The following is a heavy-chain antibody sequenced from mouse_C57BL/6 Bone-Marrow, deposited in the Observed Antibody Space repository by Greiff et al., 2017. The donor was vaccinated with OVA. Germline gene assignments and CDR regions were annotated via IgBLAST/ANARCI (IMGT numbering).Heavy chain of an antibody. CDR2: IYPGSGNT. CDR1: GYTFTDYY. CDR3: TRVDYGNFFAY. D-gene: IGHD2-1*01. J-gene: IGHJ3*01. Sequence: QVQLQQSGPELVKPGASVKISCKASGYTFTDYYINWVKQRPGQGLEWIGWIYPGSGNTKYNEKFKGKATLTVDTSASTAYMQLSSLTSEDSAVYYCTRVDYGNFFAYWGQGTLVTVSA. V-gene: IGHV1-84*01.